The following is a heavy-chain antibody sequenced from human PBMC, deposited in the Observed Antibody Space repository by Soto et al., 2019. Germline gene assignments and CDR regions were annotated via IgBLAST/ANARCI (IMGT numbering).Heavy chain of an antibody. CDR1: GGTFSSYA. J-gene: IGHJ6*02. Sequence: SVKVSCKASGGTFSSYAISWVRQAPGQGLEWMGGIIPIFGTANYAQKFQGRVTITADESTSTAYMELSSLRSEDTAVYYCTRKRITMVRGVILKDYYYGMDVWGQGTTVTVSS. CDR2: IIPIFGTA. D-gene: IGHD3-10*01. V-gene: IGHV1-69*13. CDR3: TRKRITMVRGVILKDYYYGMDV.